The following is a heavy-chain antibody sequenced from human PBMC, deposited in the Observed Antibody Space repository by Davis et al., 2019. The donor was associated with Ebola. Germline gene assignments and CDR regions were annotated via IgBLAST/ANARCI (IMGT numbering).Heavy chain of an antibody. CDR2: ISSGSSYI. CDR3: ARDSDGGHSRWFDP. D-gene: IGHD4-23*01. CDR1: GFSFSDYD. V-gene: IGHV3-21*01. Sequence: GSLRLSCAASGFSFSDYDMTWVRQTPGKGLEWVSAISSGSSYIYYAESVKGRFTISRDNARNSLYLQMNSLRDEDTAVYYCARDSDGGHSRWFDPWGQGTLVTVSS. J-gene: IGHJ5*02.